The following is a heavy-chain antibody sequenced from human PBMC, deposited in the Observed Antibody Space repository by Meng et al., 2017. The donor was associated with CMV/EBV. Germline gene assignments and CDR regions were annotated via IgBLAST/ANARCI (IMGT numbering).Heavy chain of an antibody. CDR1: VGCFSCYY. CDR3: ARGRPPGYSYGGYLDY. CDR2: INHSGST. Sequence: VGCFSCYYSSLIRQPPGKGPEGRGEINHSGSTNYNPSLKSRVTISVDTSKNQFSLKLSSVTAADTAVYYCARGRPPGYSYGGYLDYWGQGTLVTVSS. D-gene: IGHD5-18*01. V-gene: IGHV4-34*01. J-gene: IGHJ4*02.